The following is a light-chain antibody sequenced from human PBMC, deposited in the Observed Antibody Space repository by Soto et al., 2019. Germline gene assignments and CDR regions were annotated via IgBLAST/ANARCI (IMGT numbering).Light chain of an antibody. Sequence: ETVLTQSPGTLSLSPGERATLSCRASQSVSANNLAWYQQKAGQAPRLLIYSASSRATGIPDRFSGSGSGTDFTLTISRLEPEDLAVYYCQQYGGSPRTFGRGTKVDIK. CDR3: QQYGGSPRT. V-gene: IGKV3-20*01. CDR1: QSVSANN. CDR2: SAS. J-gene: IGKJ1*01.